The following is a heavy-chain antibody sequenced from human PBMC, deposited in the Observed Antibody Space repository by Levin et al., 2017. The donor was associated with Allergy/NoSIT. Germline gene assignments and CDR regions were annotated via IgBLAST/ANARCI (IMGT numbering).Heavy chain of an antibody. CDR2: ISGSGGST. V-gene: IGHV3-23*01. CDR1: GFTFSSYA. D-gene: IGHD3-16*01. J-gene: IGHJ6*02. CDR3: AKGGARYYDYGMDV. Sequence: GESLKISCAASGFTFSSYAMSWVRQAPGKGLEWVSAISGSGGSTYYADSVKGRFTISRDNSKNTLYLQMNSLRAEDTAVYYCAKGGARYYDYGMDVWGQGTTVTVSS.